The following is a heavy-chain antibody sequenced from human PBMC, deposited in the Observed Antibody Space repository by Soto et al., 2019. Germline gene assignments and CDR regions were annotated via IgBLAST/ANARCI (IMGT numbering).Heavy chain of an antibody. D-gene: IGHD6-13*01. Sequence: SETLSLTCAVYGGSFSGYYWSWIRQPPGKGLEWIGEINHSGSTNYNPSLKSRVTISVDTSKNQFSLKLSSVTAADTAVYYCARLKIAAADREGYYYGMDVWGQGTTVTVSS. CDR1: GGSFSGYY. J-gene: IGHJ6*02. V-gene: IGHV4-34*01. CDR3: ARLKIAAADREGYYYGMDV. CDR2: INHSGST.